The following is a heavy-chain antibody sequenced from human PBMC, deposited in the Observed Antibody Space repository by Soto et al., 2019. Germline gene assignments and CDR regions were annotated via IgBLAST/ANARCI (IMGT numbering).Heavy chain of an antibody. D-gene: IGHD3-16*01. V-gene: IGHV4-31*02. J-gene: IGHJ5*02. CDR1: SGSIRSGGYY. Sequence: SETLPLTCNVSSGSIRSGGYYWRWLRQHPGKGLEWIGYIYHSGSTYYNPSLKSRVTISLDTSKNQFSLKLSSVTAADTAVYYGARAELRPWCDPWGQGTLVSVS. CDR2: IYHSGST. CDR3: ARAELRPWCDP.